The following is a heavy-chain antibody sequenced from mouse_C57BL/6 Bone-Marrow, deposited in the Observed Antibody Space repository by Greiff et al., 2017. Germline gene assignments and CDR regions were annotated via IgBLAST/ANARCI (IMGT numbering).Heavy chain of an antibody. J-gene: IGHJ4*01. Sequence: QVQLQQSGAELVRPGSSVKLSCKASGYTFTSYWMHWVKQRPIQGLEWIGNIDPSDSETHYNQKFKDKATLTVDKSSSTAYMQLSSLTSEDSAVYYCARWADGSSPLYAMDYWGQGTSVTVSS. V-gene: IGHV1-52*01. CDR1: GYTFTSYW. CDR2: IDPSDSET. CDR3: ARWADGSSPLYAMDY. D-gene: IGHD1-1*01.